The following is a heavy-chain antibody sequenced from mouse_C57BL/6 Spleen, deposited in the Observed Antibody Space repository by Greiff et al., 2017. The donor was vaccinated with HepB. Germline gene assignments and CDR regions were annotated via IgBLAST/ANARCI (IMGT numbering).Heavy chain of an antibody. V-gene: IGHV1-19*01. CDR2: INPYNGGT. Sequence: VQLPQSGPVLVKPGASVKMSCKASGYTFPDYYMNWVKQSPGKSLEWIGVINPYNGGTSYNQKFKGKATLTVDKSSSTSYMELNSLTSEDSAVYYCARGPDYYGSSYKNYWGQGTTLTVSS. D-gene: IGHD1-1*01. J-gene: IGHJ2*01. CDR1: GYTFPDYY. CDR3: ARGPDYYGSSYKNY.